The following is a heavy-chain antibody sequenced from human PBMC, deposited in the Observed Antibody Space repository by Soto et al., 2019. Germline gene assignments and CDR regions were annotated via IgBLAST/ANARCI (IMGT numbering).Heavy chain of an antibody. J-gene: IGHJ4*02. CDR2: ISGSGGST. Sequence: GGSLRLSCAASGFTFSSYAMSWVRQAPGKGLEWVSAISGSGGSTYYADSVKGRFTISRDNSKNTLYLQMNSLRAEDTAVYYCAKDWTFMITFGLFDYWGQGTLVTVSS. CDR3: AKDWTFMITFGLFDY. CDR1: GFTFSSYA. D-gene: IGHD3-16*01. V-gene: IGHV3-23*01.